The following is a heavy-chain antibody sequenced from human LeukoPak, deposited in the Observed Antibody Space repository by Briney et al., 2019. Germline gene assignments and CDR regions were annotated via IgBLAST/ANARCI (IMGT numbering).Heavy chain of an antibody. CDR1: GFTSSDYY. CDR2: ISSSGSST. J-gene: IGHJ4*02. Sequence: PGGSLRLSSAASGFTSSDYYMSWIRQAPGKGLEWVSYISSSGSSTFYADSVKGRFTISRDNTKNSLYLQMNSLRAEDTAVYYCARVLSSGYSPFDYWGQGSLVTVSS. CDR3: ARVLSSGYSPFDY. V-gene: IGHV3-11*01. D-gene: IGHD6-19*01.